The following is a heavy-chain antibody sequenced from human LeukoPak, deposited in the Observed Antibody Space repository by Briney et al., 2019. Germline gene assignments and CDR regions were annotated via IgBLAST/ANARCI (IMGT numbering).Heavy chain of an antibody. Sequence: SEKVSLTCTVSGGSISSTSYFWGWIRQPPGKGLEWIGNIYYRGDTYYNPSLKSRVTISVDTSKNHFSLKLSSVTAADTAVYYCARYLNYADYTAAFDIWGQGTRVAVFS. D-gene: IGHD4-17*01. V-gene: IGHV4-39*02. CDR2: IYYRGDT. CDR1: GGSISSTSYF. J-gene: IGHJ3*02. CDR3: ARYLNYADYTAAFDI.